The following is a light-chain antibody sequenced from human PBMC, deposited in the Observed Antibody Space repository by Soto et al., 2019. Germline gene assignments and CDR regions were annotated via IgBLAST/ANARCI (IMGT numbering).Light chain of an antibody. V-gene: IGKV1-39*01. Sequence: DIQITQSPSSLSASVGDRVTITCRAGQSISSYLNWYQHKPGKAPRLLISAASSLQSGVPSRFSGSGSGTDFTLTISSLQPEDFATYYCQQSYSTPYTFGQGTKLEIK. CDR2: AAS. J-gene: IGKJ2*01. CDR1: QSISSY. CDR3: QQSYSTPYT.